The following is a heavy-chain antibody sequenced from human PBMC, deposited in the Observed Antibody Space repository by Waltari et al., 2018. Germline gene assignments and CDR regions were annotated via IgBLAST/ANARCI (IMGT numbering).Heavy chain of an antibody. J-gene: IGHJ4*02. V-gene: IGHV3-30-3*01. Sequence: QVQLLESGGGVVQPGRSLRLSCAASGFTFSSYARHWVRQAPGKGLEWVAVISYDGSNKYYADSVKGRFTISRDNSKNTLYLQMNSLRAEDTAVYYCARGLGDFWSGYPDYWGQGTLVTVSS. CDR3: ARGLGDFWSGYPDY. D-gene: IGHD3-3*01. CDR2: ISYDGSNK. CDR1: GFTFSSYA.